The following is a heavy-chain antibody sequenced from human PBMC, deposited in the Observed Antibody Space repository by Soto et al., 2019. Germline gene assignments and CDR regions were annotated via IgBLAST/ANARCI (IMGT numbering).Heavy chain of an antibody. Sequence: AQLAESGGGLVQPGGSLRLSCAASGFTFSSYWMSWVRQVPGKGLEWVANIKQDGSEQYYVDSVMGRFTISRDNAKNSLYLQMNSLRAEDTAVYYCATSRSFDYWGQGALVTVSS. V-gene: IGHV3-7*02. CDR3: ATSRSFDY. CDR2: IKQDGSEQ. J-gene: IGHJ4*02. D-gene: IGHD3-10*01. CDR1: GFTFSSYW.